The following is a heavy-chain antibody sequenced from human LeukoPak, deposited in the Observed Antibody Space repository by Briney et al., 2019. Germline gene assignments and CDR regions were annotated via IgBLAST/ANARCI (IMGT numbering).Heavy chain of an antibody. CDR1: GGSISSYY. D-gene: IGHD2-15*01. Sequence: SETLSLTCTVSGGSISSYYWSWIRQPAGKGLEWIGRIYTSGSTNYNPSLKSRVTISVDTSKNQFSLKLSSVTAADTAVYYCARAVGYCSGGSCSRNFDYWGQGTLVTVSS. J-gene: IGHJ4*02. CDR3: ARAVGYCSGGSCSRNFDY. CDR2: IYTSGST. V-gene: IGHV4-4*07.